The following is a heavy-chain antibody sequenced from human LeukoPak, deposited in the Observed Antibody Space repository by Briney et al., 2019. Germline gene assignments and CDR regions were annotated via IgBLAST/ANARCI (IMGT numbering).Heavy chain of an antibody. V-gene: IGHV4-59*01. CDR3: ARFAYSGYDPNWFDP. Sequence: SETLSLICTVSGGSISSYYWSWIRQPPGKGLEWIGYIYYSGSTNYNPSLKSRVTISVDTSKNQFSLKLSSVTAADTAVYYCARFAYSGYDPNWFDPWGQGTLVTVSS. D-gene: IGHD5-12*01. J-gene: IGHJ5*02. CDR1: GGSISSYY. CDR2: IYYSGST.